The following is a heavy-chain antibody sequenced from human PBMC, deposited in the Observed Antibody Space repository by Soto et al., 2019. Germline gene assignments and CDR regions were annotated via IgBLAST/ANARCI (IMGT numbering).Heavy chain of an antibody. D-gene: IGHD1-1*01. CDR2: IYYSGST. V-gene: IGHV4-59*08. J-gene: IGHJ6*02. CDR1: GASISSYY. CDR3: ARHDNWNDVNSYCYPLDV. Sequence: SETLSLTCTVSGASISSYYWSWIRQPPGKGLEWIGYIYYSGSTNYNPSLKSRVTISVDTSKNQFSLKLSSVTAADTAVYYCARHDNWNDVNSYCYPLDVWGQGTTVTVSS.